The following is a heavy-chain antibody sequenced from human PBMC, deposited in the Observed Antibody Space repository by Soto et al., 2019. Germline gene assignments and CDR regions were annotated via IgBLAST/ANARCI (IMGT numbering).Heavy chain of an antibody. V-gene: IGHV1-3*01. CDR1: GYTFTGYA. D-gene: IGHD6-19*01. J-gene: IGHJ4*02. CDR2: INAGNGNT. CDR3: ARGVRWLVRAYFDY. Sequence: ASVKVSCKASGYTFTGYAMHWVRQAPGQRLEWMGWINAGNGNTKYSQKFQGRVTITRDTSASTAYMELSSLRSEDTAVYFCARGVRWLVRAYFDYWGQGTLVTVSS.